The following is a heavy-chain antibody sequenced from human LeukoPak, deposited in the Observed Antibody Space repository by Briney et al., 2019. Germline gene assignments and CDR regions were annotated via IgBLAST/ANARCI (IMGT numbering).Heavy chain of an antibody. J-gene: IGHJ4*02. CDR3: ARVGYGDYSFEY. CDR1: GYTFTGYY. CDR2: INPNSGGT. D-gene: IGHD4-17*01. Sequence: ASVKVSCKASGYTFTGYYMHWVRQAPGQGLEWMGRINPNSGGTNYAQKLQGRVTMTTDTSTSTAYMELRSLRSDDTAVYYCARVGYGDYSFEYWGQGTLVTVSS. V-gene: IGHV1-2*06.